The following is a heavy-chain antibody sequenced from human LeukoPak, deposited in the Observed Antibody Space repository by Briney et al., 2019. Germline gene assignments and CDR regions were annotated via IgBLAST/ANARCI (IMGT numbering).Heavy chain of an antibody. J-gene: IGHJ5*02. Sequence: SETLSLTCTVSGGSISSGSYYWSWIRQPAGKGLEWIGRIYTSGSTNYNPSLKSRVTISVDTSKNQFSLKLSSVTAADTAVYYCARDVPYYDFWSGYPNWFDPWGPGTLVTVSS. V-gene: IGHV4-61*02. D-gene: IGHD3-3*01. CDR1: GGSISSGSYY. CDR2: IYTSGST. CDR3: ARDVPYYDFWSGYPNWFDP.